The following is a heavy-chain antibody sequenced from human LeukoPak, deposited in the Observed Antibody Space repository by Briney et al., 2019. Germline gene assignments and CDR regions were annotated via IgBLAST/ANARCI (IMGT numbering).Heavy chain of an antibody. CDR1: GYTFTGYY. CDR3: ARAESSNWDAKYFFDY. J-gene: IGHJ4*02. D-gene: IGHD4-11*01. V-gene: IGHV1-2*06. Sequence: ASVNVSCKASGYTFTGYYIHWVRQAPGQGLEWMGRINPNSGGTNYAQRFQGRVTMTRDTPISTAYMELSRLRSDDTAVYYCARAESSNWDAKYFFDYWGQGTLVTVSS. CDR2: INPNSGGT.